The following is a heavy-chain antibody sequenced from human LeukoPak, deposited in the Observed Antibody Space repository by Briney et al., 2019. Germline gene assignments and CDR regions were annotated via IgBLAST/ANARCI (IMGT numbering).Heavy chain of an antibody. CDR1: GYTFTDYS. V-gene: IGHV1-2*02. CDR2: INPNSGDT. D-gene: IGHD6-13*01. J-gene: IGHJ4*02. CDR3: ARDAIAAAGAGA. Sequence: ASVTVSCMASGYTFTDYSMHWVRQAPGQGREWMGWINPNSGDTDYAQKFQGRVTMTRDTSISTAYLEVSRLTSDDTAVYFCARDAIAAAGAGAWGQGTLVTVSS.